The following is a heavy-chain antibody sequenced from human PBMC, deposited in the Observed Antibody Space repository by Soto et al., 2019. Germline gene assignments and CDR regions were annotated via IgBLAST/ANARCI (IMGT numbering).Heavy chain of an antibody. J-gene: IGHJ4*02. V-gene: IGHV4-59*01. CDR3: ARARVATELNYFDY. CDR2: IYYSGST. D-gene: IGHD5-12*01. Sequence: SETLSLTCTVSGGSISSYYWSWIRQPPGKGLEWIGYIYYSGSTNYNPSLKSRVTISVDTSKNQFSLKLGSVTAADTAVYYCARARVATELNYFDYWGQGTLVTVSS. CDR1: GGSISSYY.